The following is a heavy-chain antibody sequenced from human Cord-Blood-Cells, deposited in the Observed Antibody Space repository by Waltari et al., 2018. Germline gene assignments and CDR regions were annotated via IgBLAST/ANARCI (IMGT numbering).Heavy chain of an antibody. Sequence: QVQLVQSGAEVMKPGSSVKVSCKASGGTFSSYAISWVRQAPGQGLEWMGRIIPILGIANYAQKFQGRVTITADKSTSTAYMELSSLRSEDTAVYYCASGNDYYYYMDVWGKGTTVTVSS. CDR3: ASGNDYYYYMDV. CDR1: GGTFSSYA. D-gene: IGHD1-1*01. V-gene: IGHV1-69*09. CDR2: IIPILGIA. J-gene: IGHJ6*03.